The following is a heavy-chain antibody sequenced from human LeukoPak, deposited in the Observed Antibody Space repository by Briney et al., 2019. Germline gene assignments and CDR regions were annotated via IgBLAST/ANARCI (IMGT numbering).Heavy chain of an antibody. J-gene: IGHJ4*02. CDR3: ARELYGDTGY. V-gene: IGHV3-53*01. CDR1: GFTVSSNY. Sequence: GGSLRLSCAASGFTVSSNYMTWVRQAPGEGLEWVSVIYSGGSTYYADSVKGRFTISTDNSKNTLYLQMNSLRPEDTAVYYCARELYGDTGYWGQGTLVTVSS. D-gene: IGHD4-17*01. CDR2: IYSGGST.